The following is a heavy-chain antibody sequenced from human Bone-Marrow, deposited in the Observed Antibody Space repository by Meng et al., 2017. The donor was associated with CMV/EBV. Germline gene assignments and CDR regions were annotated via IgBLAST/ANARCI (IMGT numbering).Heavy chain of an antibody. CDR1: GFTFDDYA. V-gene: IGHV3-9*01. CDR2: ISWNSGSI. D-gene: IGHD3-16*01. Sequence: GGSLRLSCAASGFTFDDYAMHWVRQAPGKGLEWVSGISWNSGSIGCADSVKGRFTISRDNAKNSLYLQMNSLRAEDTALYYCAKAKGGWVGGYFDYWGQGTLVTVSS. CDR3: AKAKGGWVGGYFDY. J-gene: IGHJ4*02.